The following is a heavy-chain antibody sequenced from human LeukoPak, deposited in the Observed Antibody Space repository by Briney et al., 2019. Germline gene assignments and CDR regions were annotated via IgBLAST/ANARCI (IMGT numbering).Heavy chain of an antibody. CDR3: AREGHYFDS. CDR2: IYSGGDT. Sequence: GGSLRLSCAASGFTVSTNYMDWVRQAPGKGLEWVSLIYSGGDTYHADSVRGRFTLSRDNSKDTLYLQMNSLRAEDTAVYYCAREGHYFDSWGQGTLVTVSS. CDR1: GFTVSTNY. V-gene: IGHV3-66*01. J-gene: IGHJ4*02.